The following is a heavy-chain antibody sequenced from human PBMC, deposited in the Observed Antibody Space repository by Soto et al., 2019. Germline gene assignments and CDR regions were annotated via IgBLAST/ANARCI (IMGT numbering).Heavy chain of an antibody. Sequence: GGSLRLSCAASGLTFSSYAMSWVRQAPGKGLEWVSAISGSGGSTYYADSVKGRFTISRDNSKNTLYLQMNSLRAEDTAVYYCAKYGCSSTSCYTGLDYWGQGTLVTVSS. J-gene: IGHJ4*02. CDR3: AKYGCSSTSCYTGLDY. V-gene: IGHV3-23*01. CDR1: GLTFSSYA. CDR2: ISGSGGST. D-gene: IGHD2-2*02.